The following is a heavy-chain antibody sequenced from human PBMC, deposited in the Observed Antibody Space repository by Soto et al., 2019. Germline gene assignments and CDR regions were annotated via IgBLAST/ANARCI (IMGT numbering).Heavy chain of an antibody. CDR1: GFTFSSYA. Sequence: GGSLRLSCAASGFTFSSYAMHWVRQAPGKGLEWVAVISYDGSNKYYADSVKGRFTISRDNSKNTLYLQMNSLRAEGTAVYYCARVYDYGDQYYYYGMDVWGQGTTVTVSS. CDR3: ARVYDYGDQYYYYGMDV. CDR2: ISYDGSNK. V-gene: IGHV3-30-3*01. J-gene: IGHJ6*02. D-gene: IGHD4-17*01.